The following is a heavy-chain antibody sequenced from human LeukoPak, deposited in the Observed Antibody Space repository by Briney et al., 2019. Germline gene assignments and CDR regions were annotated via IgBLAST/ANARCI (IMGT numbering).Heavy chain of an antibody. CDR2: IYPGDSDT. V-gene: IGHV5-51*01. D-gene: IGHD2-2*02. Sequence: GESLKISCKASEFSFTNYWIGWVRQMPGKGLEWMGIIYPGDSDTRYSPSFQGQGTISADKSSSTAYLQWRSLKASDTAMYYCAGHSFDTVDAFDVWGQGTIVIVSA. J-gene: IGHJ3*01. CDR3: AGHSFDTVDAFDV. CDR1: EFSFTNYW.